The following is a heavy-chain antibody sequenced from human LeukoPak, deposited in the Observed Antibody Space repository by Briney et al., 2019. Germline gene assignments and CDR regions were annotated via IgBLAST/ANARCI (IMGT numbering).Heavy chain of an antibody. D-gene: IGHD6-19*01. J-gene: IGHJ4*02. V-gene: IGHV1-8*02. CDR2: MNPNSGNT. Sequence: ASVKVSCKASGYTFTGYYMHWVRQATGQGLEWMGWMNPNSGNTGYAQKFQGRVTMTRNTSISTAYMELSSLRSEDTAVYYCARGLLRVAGSIDYWGQGTLVTVSS. CDR1: GYTFTGYY. CDR3: ARGLLRVAGSIDY.